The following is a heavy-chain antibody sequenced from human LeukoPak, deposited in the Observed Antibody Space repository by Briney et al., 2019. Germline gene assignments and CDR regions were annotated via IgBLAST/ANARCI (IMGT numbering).Heavy chain of an antibody. Sequence: ASVKVSCKASGGTFSSYAISWVRQAPGQGLEWMGRIIPILGIANYAQKFQGRVTITADKSTSTAYMELSSLRSEDTAVYYCARSRITIFGVETNYFDYWGQGTLVTVSS. CDR3: ARSRITIFGVETNYFDY. CDR2: IIPILGIA. D-gene: IGHD3-3*01. J-gene: IGHJ4*02. CDR1: GGTFSSYA. V-gene: IGHV1-69*04.